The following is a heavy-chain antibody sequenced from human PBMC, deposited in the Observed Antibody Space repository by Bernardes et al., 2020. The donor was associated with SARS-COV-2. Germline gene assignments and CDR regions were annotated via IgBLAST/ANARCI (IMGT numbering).Heavy chain of an antibody. V-gene: IGHV1-2*02. Sequence: ASVKVSCKASGYTFTGYYMHWVRQAPGQGLEWMGWINPNSGGTNYAQKFQGRVTMTRDTSISTAYMELSRLRSDDTAVYYCARVSRGQQWLNTVSYYYYGMDVWGQGTTVTVSS. D-gene: IGHD6-19*01. CDR1: GYTFTGYY. CDR2: INPNSGGT. CDR3: ARVSRGQQWLNTVSYYYYGMDV. J-gene: IGHJ6*02.